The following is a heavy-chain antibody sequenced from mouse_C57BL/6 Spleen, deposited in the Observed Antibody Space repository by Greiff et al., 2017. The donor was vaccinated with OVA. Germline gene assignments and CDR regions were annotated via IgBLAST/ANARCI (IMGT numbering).Heavy chain of an antibody. J-gene: IGHJ1*03. CDR2: IWSGGST. CDR1: GFSLTSYG. V-gene: IGHV2-2*01. D-gene: IGHD1-1*01. Sequence: VNLVESGPGLVQPSQSLSITCTVSGFSLTSYGVHWVRQSPGKGLEWLGVIWSGGSTDYNAAFISRLSISKDNSKSQVFFKMNSLQADDTAIYYGASYYGSSHWYFDVWGTGTTVTVSS. CDR3: ASYYGSSHWYFDV.